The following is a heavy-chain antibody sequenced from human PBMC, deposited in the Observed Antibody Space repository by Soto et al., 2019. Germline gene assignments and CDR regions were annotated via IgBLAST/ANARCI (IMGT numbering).Heavy chain of an antibody. D-gene: IGHD3-10*01. Sequence: ASLKVSCKASGYTFTGYYMHWVRQAPGQGLERMGWINPNSGGTNYAKKFQGRVTMTRDTSISTAYMELSRLRSDDTAVYYCARITMVRGVPDYWGQGTLVTVSS. CDR2: INPNSGGT. CDR3: ARITMVRGVPDY. J-gene: IGHJ4*02. CDR1: GYTFTGYY. V-gene: IGHV1-2*02.